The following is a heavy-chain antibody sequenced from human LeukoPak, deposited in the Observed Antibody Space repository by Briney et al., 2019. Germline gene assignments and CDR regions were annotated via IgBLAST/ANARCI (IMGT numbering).Heavy chain of an antibody. J-gene: IGHJ5*02. CDR2: IYYSGST. V-gene: IGHV4-59*12. CDR1: GGSISSYY. CDR3: ARDRGVPAAMPVGWFDP. D-gene: IGHD2-2*01. Sequence: SETLSLTCTVSGGSISSYYWSWIRQPPGKGLEWIGYIYYSGSTNYNPSLKSRVSISVDTSKNQFSLKLSSVTAADTAVYYCARDRGVPAAMPVGWFDPWGQGTLVTVSS.